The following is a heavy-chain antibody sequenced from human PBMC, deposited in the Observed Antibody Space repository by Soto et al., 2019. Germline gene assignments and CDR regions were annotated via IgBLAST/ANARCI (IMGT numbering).Heavy chain of an antibody. J-gene: IGHJ5*01. CDR3: ARGGTEDNSFDF. Sequence: QVQLQESGPGLLKPSQTLSLTCTVSGGSITSGGHYWSWIRQHPGKGLAWIGHIFHSGSPHYNPSLKSPISTSVDASKNHFSLNLNSVPAADTAVYYCARGGTEDNSFDFWGQGTPVSVSS. CDR1: GGSITSGGHY. CDR2: IFHSGSP. V-gene: IGHV4-31*01. D-gene: IGHD3-16*01.